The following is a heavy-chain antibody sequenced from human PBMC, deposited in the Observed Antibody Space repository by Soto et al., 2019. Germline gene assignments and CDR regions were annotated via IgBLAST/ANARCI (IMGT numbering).Heavy chain of an antibody. CDR2: VSGDNGHT. CDR3: ARDLVYRRSGTCYREWFDP. V-gene: IGHV1-18*01. J-gene: IGHJ5*02. D-gene: IGHD1-26*01. Sequence: QVQLVQSGAEVKKPGASVKVSCKASGYTFNTHGISWVRQAPGQGLEWMGWVSGDNGHTNYAQSLQGSVTMTTDTSTNTAYMELRSLRSDDTAMYYCARDLVYRRSGTCYREWFDPWGQGTLVTVSS. CDR1: GYTFNTHG.